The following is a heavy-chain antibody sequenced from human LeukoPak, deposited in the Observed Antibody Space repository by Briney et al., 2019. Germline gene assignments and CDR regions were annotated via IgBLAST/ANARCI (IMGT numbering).Heavy chain of an antibody. V-gene: IGHV3-30-3*01. CDR3: AHSSGYYWSVGYFDY. CDR2: ISYDGSNK. CDR1: GFTFSSYA. J-gene: IGHJ4*02. D-gene: IGHD3-22*01. Sequence: GGSLRLSFAASGFTFSSYAMHWVRQAPGKGLEWVAVISYDGSNKYYADSVKGRFTISRDNSKNTLYLQMNSLRAEDTAVYYCAHSSGYYWSVGYFDYWGQGTLVTVSS.